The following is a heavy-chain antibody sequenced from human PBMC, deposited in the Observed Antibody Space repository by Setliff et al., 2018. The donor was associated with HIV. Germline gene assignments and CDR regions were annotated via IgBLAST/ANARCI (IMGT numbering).Heavy chain of an antibody. Sequence: GGSLRLSCAASGFSFSDSHMTWIRQAPGKGLEWVSYISTTSSNTNYADSVKGRFTISRDNPKNTLYLQMDSLRGEDTAVYYCARGYYGSDLQNAMDVWGQGTTVTVSS. V-gene: IGHV3-11*06. CDR2: ISTTSSNT. D-gene: IGHD3-10*01. J-gene: IGHJ6*02. CDR3: ARGYYGSDLQNAMDV. CDR1: GFSFSDSH.